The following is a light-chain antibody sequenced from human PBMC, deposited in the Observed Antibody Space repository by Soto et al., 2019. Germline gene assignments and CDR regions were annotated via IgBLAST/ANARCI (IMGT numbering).Light chain of an antibody. V-gene: IGKV1-5*01. J-gene: IGKJ1*01. Sequence: DIQMTQSPSTLSASVGDRVTITCRASQSISSSLAWYQQRPGKAPKLLIYDASSLESGVPSRFSGSGFGTEFTLTINSLQPDDFATYYCQQYNSYWTFGQGTKVEIK. CDR3: QQYNSYWT. CDR1: QSISSS. CDR2: DAS.